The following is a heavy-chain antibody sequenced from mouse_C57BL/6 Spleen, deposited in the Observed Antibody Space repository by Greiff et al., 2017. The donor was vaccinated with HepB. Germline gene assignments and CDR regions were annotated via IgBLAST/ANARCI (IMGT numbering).Heavy chain of an antibody. J-gene: IGHJ4*01. CDR2: INPNNGGT. D-gene: IGHD2-4*01. V-gene: IGHV1-26*01. CDR1: GYTFTDYY. CDR3: AREGDYEDAMDY. Sequence: EVQLQQSGPELVKPGASVKISCKASGYTFTDYYMNWVKQSHGKSLEWIGDINPNNGGTSYNQKFKGKATLTVDKSSSTAYMELRSLTSEDSAVYYCAREGDYEDAMDYWGQGTSVTVSS.